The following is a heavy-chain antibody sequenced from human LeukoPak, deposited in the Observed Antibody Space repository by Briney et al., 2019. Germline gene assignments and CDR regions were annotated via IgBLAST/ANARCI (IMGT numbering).Heavy chain of an antibody. CDR3: ARGYTYGTPCDDWFDS. J-gene: IGHJ5*01. V-gene: IGHV5-51*01. CDR1: ENRFNSYW. CDR2: IYPDDSDT. D-gene: IGHD5-18*01. Sequence: GESLKISCKSSENRFNSYWIGWVRQMPGKGLEWMGIIYPDDSDTRYSPSFQGLVTISADKSISTAYLQWSSLQASDTAIYYCARGYTYGTPCDDWFDSWGQGTLVTVSS.